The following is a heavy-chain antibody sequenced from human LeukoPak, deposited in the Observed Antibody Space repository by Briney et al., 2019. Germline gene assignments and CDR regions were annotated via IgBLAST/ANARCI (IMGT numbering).Heavy chain of an antibody. CDR1: GFTFSHSA. J-gene: IGHJ4*02. D-gene: IGHD3-10*01. CDR2: ISGSGSDT. Sequence: QPGGSLRLSCAASGFTFSHSAMSWVRQAPGKGLEWISTISGSGSDTNYADSVKGRFTISRDNSKNTLYLQMNSVRAEDTAVYYCAKSPSVRGAEIDYWGQGTLVTVSS. CDR3: AKSPSVRGAEIDY. V-gene: IGHV3-23*01.